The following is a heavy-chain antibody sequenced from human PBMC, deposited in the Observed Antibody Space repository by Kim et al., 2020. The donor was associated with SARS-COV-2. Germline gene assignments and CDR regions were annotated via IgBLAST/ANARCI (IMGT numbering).Heavy chain of an antibody. D-gene: IGHD3-22*01. J-gene: IGHJ6*02. Sequence: TYAQGLTGRFVFSLDTSVSTAYLQISSLKAEDTAVYYCARDMGGYYYGMDVWGQGTTVTFSS. V-gene: IGHV7-4-1*02. CDR3: ARDMGGYYYGMDV.